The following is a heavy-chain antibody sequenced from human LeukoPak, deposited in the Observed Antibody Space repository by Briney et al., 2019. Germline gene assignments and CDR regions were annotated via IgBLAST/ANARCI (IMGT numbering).Heavy chain of an antibody. CDR1: GFAFSTYW. Sequence: GGSLRLSCAASGFAFSTYWMSWVRQAPGKGLEWVANIKQDGSEKYYVDSVKGRLTISRDNAKNSLYLQMNSLRAEDTAIYYCATQRSSDHDYWGQGTLVTVSS. CDR2: IKQDGSEK. J-gene: IGHJ4*02. V-gene: IGHV3-7*01. D-gene: IGHD3-10*01. CDR3: ATQRSSDHDY.